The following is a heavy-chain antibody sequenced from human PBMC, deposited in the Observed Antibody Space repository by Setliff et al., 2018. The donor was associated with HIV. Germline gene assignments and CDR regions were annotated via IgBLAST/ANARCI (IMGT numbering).Heavy chain of an antibody. J-gene: IGHJ6*03. CDR3: ARDKGYYYMDV. CDR1: GGSINSYY. Sequence: PSETLSLTCTVSGGSINSYYWNWIRQPPGKGLEWIGRIYTSGSTNDNPSLKSRITISVDTSNNQFSLRLSSVTAADTAVYYCARDKGYYYMDVWGKGITVTVSS. CDR2: IYTSGST. V-gene: IGHV4-4*07.